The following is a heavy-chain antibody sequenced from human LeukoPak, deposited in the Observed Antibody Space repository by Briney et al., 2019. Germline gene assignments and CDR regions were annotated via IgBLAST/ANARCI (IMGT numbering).Heavy chain of an antibody. CDR2: INPNSGGT. Sequence: ASVKVSCKASGYTFTGCYMHWVRQAPGQGLEWMGWINPNSGGTNYAQKFQGRVTMTRDTSISTAYMELSRLRSDDTAVYYCARGRLYYYDSSAYFDYWGQGTLVTVSS. CDR3: ARGRLYYYDSSAYFDY. J-gene: IGHJ4*02. D-gene: IGHD3-22*01. CDR1: GYTFTGCY. V-gene: IGHV1-2*02.